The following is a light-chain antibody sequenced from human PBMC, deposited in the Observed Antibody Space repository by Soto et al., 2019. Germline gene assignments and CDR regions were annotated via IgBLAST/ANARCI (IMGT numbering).Light chain of an antibody. CDR1: SSNIGGNS. CDR2: DDN. J-gene: IGLJ1*01. CDR3: GSWYSSLSAYV. Sequence: QSVMTQPPSVSAAPGQKVTISCSGSSSNIGGNSVSWYQQLPGTAPKLLIYDDNKRPSGIPDRFSGSKSGTSATLGIVGFQTGDEADYYCGSWYSSLSAYVFGTGTKLTVL. V-gene: IGLV1-51*01.